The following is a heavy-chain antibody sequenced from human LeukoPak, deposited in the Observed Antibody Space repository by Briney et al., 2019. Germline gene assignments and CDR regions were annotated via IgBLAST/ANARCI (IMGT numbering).Heavy chain of an antibody. J-gene: IGHJ2*01. CDR1: GFTFSSYA. Sequence: PGGSLRLSCAASGFTFSSYAMSWVRQAPGKGLEWVSAISGSGDSTYYSDSVKGRFTISRDNSKNTLYLHMNSLRAEDTAAYFCAKSGTMGPTRFDWYFDLWGRGTQVIVSS. CDR3: AKSGTMGPTRFDWYFDL. CDR2: ISGSGDST. V-gene: IGHV3-23*01. D-gene: IGHD1-26*01.